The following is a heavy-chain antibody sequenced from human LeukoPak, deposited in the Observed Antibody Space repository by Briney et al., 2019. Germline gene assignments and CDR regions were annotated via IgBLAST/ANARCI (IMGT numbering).Heavy chain of an antibody. Sequence: ASVKVSCKASGGTFSRYAISWVRQAPGQGLEWMGGIIPIFGTRTFAQKFQGRVTITADESTSTVYMELSSLRSEDTAVYYCARDRVPHDSSLYGAYDALDFWGQGTMVTVSS. CDR1: GGTFSRYA. CDR2: IIPIFGTR. CDR3: ARDRVPHDSSLYGAYDALDF. V-gene: IGHV1-69*13. D-gene: IGHD3-22*01. J-gene: IGHJ3*01.